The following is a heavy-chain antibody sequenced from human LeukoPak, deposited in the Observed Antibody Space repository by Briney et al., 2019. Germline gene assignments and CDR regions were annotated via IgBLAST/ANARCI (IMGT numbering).Heavy chain of an antibody. CDR1: GYTFTGYY. Sequence: ASVKVSCKASGYTFTGYYMHWVRQAPGQGLEWIGWINPNSGGTNYAQKFQGRVTMTRDTSISTAYMELSRLRSDDTAVYYCARDLLWDTASFDYWGQGTLVTVSS. V-gene: IGHV1-2*02. D-gene: IGHD5-18*01. J-gene: IGHJ4*02. CDR2: INPNSGGT. CDR3: ARDLLWDTASFDY.